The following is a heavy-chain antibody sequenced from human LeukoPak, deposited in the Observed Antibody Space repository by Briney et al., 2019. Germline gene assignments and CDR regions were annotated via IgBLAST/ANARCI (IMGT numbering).Heavy chain of an antibody. V-gene: IGHV3-23*01. D-gene: IGHD6-19*01. CDR2: ISDGGGRT. CDR1: GFIFSNYW. CDR3: AKAAIAVAGTSPPADY. J-gene: IGHJ4*02. Sequence: PGGSLRLSCVASGFIFSNYWMAWVRQAPGKGLEWVSGISDGGGRTYYADSVKGRFTISRDNSKNTLYLQMNNLRAEDTAVYYCAKAAIAVAGTSPPADYWGQGTLVTVSS.